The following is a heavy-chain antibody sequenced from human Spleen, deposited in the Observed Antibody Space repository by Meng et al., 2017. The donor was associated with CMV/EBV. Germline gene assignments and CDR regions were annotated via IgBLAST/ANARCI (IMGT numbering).Heavy chain of an antibody. CDR2: MHPNSGGT. V-gene: IGHV1-2*02. J-gene: IGHJ4*02. D-gene: IGHD3-22*01. Sequence: VELVQSGGEVTNPGALRKCASKAPGYTFTGYYMTCVRQDSGQGREWLGWMHPNSGGTNYAEKFQGRVTMTRDTSIRTAYMELRRLRSDDTAVYYCARPLTYYYDSSGYYYHYWGQGTLVTVSS. CDR1: GYTFTGYY. CDR3: ARPLTYYYDSSGYYYHY.